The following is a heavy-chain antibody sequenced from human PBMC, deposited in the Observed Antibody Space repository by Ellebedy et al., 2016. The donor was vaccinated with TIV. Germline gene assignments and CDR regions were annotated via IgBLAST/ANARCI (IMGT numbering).Heavy chain of an antibody. CDR1: GFTFSSYG. D-gene: IGHD3-3*01. J-gene: IGHJ4*02. Sequence: GESLKISCAASGFTFSSYGMHWVRQAPGKGLEWVAVIWYDGSNKYYADSVKGRFTISRDNSKNTLYLQMNSLRAEDTAVYYCARGLHGLFGVVIPDYWGQGTLVTVSS. CDR2: IWYDGSNK. V-gene: IGHV3-33*01. CDR3: ARGLHGLFGVVIPDY.